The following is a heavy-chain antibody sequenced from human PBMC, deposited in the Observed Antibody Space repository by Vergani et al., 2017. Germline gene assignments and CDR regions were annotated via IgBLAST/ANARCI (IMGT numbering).Heavy chain of an antibody. J-gene: IGHJ6*03. Sequence: EVQLVESGGGLVQPGRSLRLSCTASGFTFGDYAMSWFRQAPGKGLEWVGFIRSKAYGGTTEYAASVKGRFTISRDESRSIAYLQMNSLKTEDTAVYYCARERCISDYGCSSFSYYYDCMDVWSKGTTVTVSS. D-gene: IGHD4-23*01. CDR1: GFTFGDYA. CDR3: ARERCISDYGCSSFSYYYDCMDV. V-gene: IGHV3-49*03. CDR2: IRSKAYGGTT.